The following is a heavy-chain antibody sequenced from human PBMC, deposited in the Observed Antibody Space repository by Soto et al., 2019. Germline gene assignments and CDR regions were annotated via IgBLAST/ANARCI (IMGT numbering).Heavy chain of an antibody. CDR1: GGSISSGDYY. CDR3: ARRAVVAVTGSLDNWLDP. Sequence: PSETLSLTCTVSGGSISSGDYYWSWIRQPPGKGLEWIGYIYYSGSTYYNPSLKSRVTISVDTSKNQFSLKLSSVTAADTAVYYCARRAVVAVTGSLDNWLDPWGQGILLTVSS. D-gene: IGHD2-21*01. J-gene: IGHJ5*02. CDR2: IYYSGST. V-gene: IGHV4-30-4*01.